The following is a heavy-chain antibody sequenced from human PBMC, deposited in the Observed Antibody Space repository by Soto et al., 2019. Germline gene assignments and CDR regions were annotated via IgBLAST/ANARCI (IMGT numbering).Heavy chain of an antibody. V-gene: IGHV1-69*02. CDR2: IIPILGIT. J-gene: IGHJ6*02. CDR1: GGTFSSYT. D-gene: IGHD3-9*01. Sequence: QVQLVQSGAELKKPGSSMKVSCKASGGTFSSYTISWVRQAPGQGLEWMGRIIPILGITNYAQKFQGRVTITADKSTSTAYMELSSLRSEDTAVYYCARTRLAGYGMDVWGQGTTVTVSS. CDR3: ARTRLAGYGMDV.